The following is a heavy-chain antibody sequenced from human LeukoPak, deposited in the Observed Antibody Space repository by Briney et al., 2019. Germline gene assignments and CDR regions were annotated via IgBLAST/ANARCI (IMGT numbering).Heavy chain of an antibody. J-gene: IGHJ4*02. CDR2: IYSGGST. Sequence: GGSLRLSCAASGFTVSSNYMSWVRQAPGKGLEWVSVIYSGGSTYYADSVKGRFTISRDNSKNTLYLQMNSLRAEDTAVYYCAKVAYYYDSSPFDYWGQGTLVTVSS. CDR3: AKVAYYYDSSPFDY. D-gene: IGHD3-22*01. CDR1: GFTVSSNY. V-gene: IGHV3-53*05.